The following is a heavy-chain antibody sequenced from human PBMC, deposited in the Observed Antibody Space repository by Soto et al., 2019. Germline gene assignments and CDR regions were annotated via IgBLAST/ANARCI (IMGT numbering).Heavy chain of an antibody. CDR1: GGSISSGGYS. Sequence: QLQLLESGSGLVKPSQTLSLTCAVSGGSISSGGYSWSWIRQAPGGGLEWVGYIYQSGSTCYNPSLDSRRTISVARSNYQCSLKLSSATAAYTAVDSCARGSTSGGYYEGFAYWGQATLVTVSS. CDR3: ARGSTSGGYYEGFAY. D-gene: IGHD3-22*01. J-gene: IGHJ4*02. V-gene: IGHV4-30-2*01. CDR2: IYQSGST.